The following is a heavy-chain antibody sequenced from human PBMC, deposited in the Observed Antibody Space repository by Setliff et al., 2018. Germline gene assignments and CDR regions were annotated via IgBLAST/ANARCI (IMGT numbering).Heavy chain of an antibody. V-gene: IGHV3-73*01. J-gene: IGHJ5*02. CDR3: SRAVDGRTWFDP. Sequence: PGGSLRLSCAASGFTFSGSAMHWVRQASGKGLEWVGRIRSKTSGFATAYSASVKGRFTISRDDSMNTAYLQMGSLRTEDTAVYYCSRAVDGRTWFDPWGQGALVTVSS. CDR1: GFTFSGSA. D-gene: IGHD6-19*01. CDR2: IRSKTSGFAT.